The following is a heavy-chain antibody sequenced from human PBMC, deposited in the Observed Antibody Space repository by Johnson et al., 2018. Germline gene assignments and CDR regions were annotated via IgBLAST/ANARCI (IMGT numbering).Heavy chain of an antibody. V-gene: IGHV3-33*01. CDR2: IWYDGSNK. D-gene: IGHD6-13*01. CDR1: GFTFSSYG. CDR3: ARAESSPHYGMDV. Sequence: QVQLVESGGGVVQPGRSLRLSCAASGFTFSSYGMHWVRQAPGKGLEWVAVIWYDGSNKYYADYVKGRFPISRENSKNTRSLQMNSLRAEDTAVYYCARAESSPHYGMDVWGQGTTVTVSS. J-gene: IGHJ6*02.